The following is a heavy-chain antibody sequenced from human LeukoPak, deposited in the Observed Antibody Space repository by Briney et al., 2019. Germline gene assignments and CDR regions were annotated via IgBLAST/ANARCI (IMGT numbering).Heavy chain of an antibody. J-gene: IGHJ4*02. CDR3: VKDAPNGSVDF. CDR2: IHPNNGGV. V-gene: IGHV3-9*01. Sequence: GGSLRLSCVTSGFTFERYVMHWMRLAPGKGLECVSSIHPNNGGVGYAASVKGRFAISRDNARNSLYLEMTSLRPEDTAVYYCVKDAPNGSVDFWGRGTLVTVS. CDR1: GFTFERYV. D-gene: IGHD2-8*01.